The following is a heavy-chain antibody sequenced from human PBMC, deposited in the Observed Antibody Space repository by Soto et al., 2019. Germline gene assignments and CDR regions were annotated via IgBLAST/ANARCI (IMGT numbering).Heavy chain of an antibody. V-gene: IGHV4-30-4*01. Sequence: TRSLTCTVSGASIRSTDYYWSWIRQAPGKGLEWIGYVYYTGSTYYNPSLMSRLTISVDTSKNQFSLKLTSVTAAETAVYYCVRTARQGAVAPHWFDRWGQGTQVTVSS. D-gene: IGHD2-21*02. J-gene: IGHJ5*02. CDR2: VYYTGST. CDR1: GASIRSTDYY. CDR3: VRTARQGAVAPHWFDR.